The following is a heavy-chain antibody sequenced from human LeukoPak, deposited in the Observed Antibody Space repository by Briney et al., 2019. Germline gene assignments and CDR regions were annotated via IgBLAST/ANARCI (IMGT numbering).Heavy chain of an antibody. Sequence: SETLSLTCTVSGGSISSYYWSWIRQPPGKGLEWIGYIYYSGSTNYNPSLKSRVTISVDTSKNQFSLKLSSVTAADTAVYYCARDPPEGYWGQGTLVTVSS. CDR1: GGSISSYY. CDR3: ARDPPEGY. CDR2: IYYSGST. V-gene: IGHV4-59*01. J-gene: IGHJ4*02.